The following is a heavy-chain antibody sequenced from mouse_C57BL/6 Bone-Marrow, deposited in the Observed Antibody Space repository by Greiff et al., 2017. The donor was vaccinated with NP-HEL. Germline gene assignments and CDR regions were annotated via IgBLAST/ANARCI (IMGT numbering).Heavy chain of an antibody. J-gene: IGHJ1*03. CDR3: AREYFDD. Sequence: EVKVVESGGGLVQPGGSLKLSCAASGFTFSDYYMYWVRQTPEKRLEWVAYISNGGGSPYYPDTVKGRFTISRDNAKNTLYLQMSRLKADDTAIYYCAREYFDDWGTGTTVTVSS. CDR1: GFTFSDYY. V-gene: IGHV5-12*01. CDR2: ISNGGGSP.